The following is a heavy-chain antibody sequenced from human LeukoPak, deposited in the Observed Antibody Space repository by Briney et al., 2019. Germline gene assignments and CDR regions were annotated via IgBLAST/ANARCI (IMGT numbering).Heavy chain of an antibody. CDR2: ISAYNGNT. Sequence: ASVKVSCKASGYTFTSYGISWVRQAPGQGLEWMGWISAYNGNTNYAQKLQGRVTMTTDTSTSTAYMELRSLRSDDTAVYYCARDIGRYSNNWDSVDPWGQGTLVTVSS. V-gene: IGHV1-18*01. J-gene: IGHJ5*01. D-gene: IGHD6-13*01. CDR1: GYTFTSYG. CDR3: ARDIGRYSNNWDSVDP.